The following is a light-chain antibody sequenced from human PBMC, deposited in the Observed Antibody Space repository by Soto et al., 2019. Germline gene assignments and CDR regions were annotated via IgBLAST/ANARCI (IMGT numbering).Light chain of an antibody. V-gene: IGLV1-51*02. CDR3: GTWDISLSLWV. J-gene: IGLJ3*02. CDR2: ENN. Sequence: QSVLMQPPSVSAAPGQKVTISCSGSSSNIGNNYVSWYQQLPETAPKLLIYENNKRPSGIPDRFSGSKSGTSATLGITGLQTGDEADYYCGTWDISLSLWVFGGGTKLTVL. CDR1: SSNIGNNY.